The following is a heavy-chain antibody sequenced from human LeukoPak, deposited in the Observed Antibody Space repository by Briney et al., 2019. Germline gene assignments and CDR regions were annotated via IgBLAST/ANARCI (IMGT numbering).Heavy chain of an antibody. V-gene: IGHV3-7*03. D-gene: IGHD6-13*01. CDR2: INHNGNVN. J-gene: IGHJ4*02. Sequence: GGSLRLSCAASGFTFSSYWMNWARQAPGKGLEWVASINHNGNVNYYVDSVKGRFTISRDNAKNSLYLQMNSLRAEDTAVYYCAKDQSSSSWLMDYWGQGTLVTVSS. CDR1: GFTFSSYW. CDR3: AKDQSSSSWLMDY.